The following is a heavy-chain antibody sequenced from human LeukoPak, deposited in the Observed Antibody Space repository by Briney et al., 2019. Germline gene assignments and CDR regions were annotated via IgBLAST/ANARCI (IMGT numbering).Heavy chain of an antibody. D-gene: IGHD2-2*01. CDR2: IYHSGST. Sequence: SSETLSLTYTVSGGSISSGGYYWSWIRQPPGKGLEWIGYIYHSGSTYYNPSLKSRVTMSVDRSKNQFSLKLSSVTAADTSVYYCAAKPRPEVVPAANIGWFDPWGQGTLVTVSS. CDR1: GGSISSGGYY. V-gene: IGHV4-30-2*01. J-gene: IGHJ5*02. CDR3: AAKPRPEVVPAANIGWFDP.